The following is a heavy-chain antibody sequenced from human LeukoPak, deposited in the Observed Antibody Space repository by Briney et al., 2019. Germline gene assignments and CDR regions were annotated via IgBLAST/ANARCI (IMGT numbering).Heavy chain of an antibody. CDR2: IYSGGST. J-gene: IGHJ3*02. V-gene: IGHV3-53*01. CDR1: GFTFSSYA. D-gene: IGHD4-23*01. Sequence: PGGSLRLSCAASGFTFSSYAMSWVRQAPGEGLEWVSVIYSGGSTYYADSVKGRFTISRDNSKNTLYLQMNSLRAEDTAVYYCASGNDAFDIWGQGTMVTVSS. CDR3: ASGNDAFDI.